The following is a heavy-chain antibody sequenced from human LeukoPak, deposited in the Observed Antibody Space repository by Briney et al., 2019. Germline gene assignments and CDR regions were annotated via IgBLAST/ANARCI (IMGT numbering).Heavy chain of an antibody. CDR3: ARDTPGSTGLGANWFDP. Sequence: PSETLSLTCTVSGGSISSGSYYWSWIRQPAGKGLEWIGRIYTSGSTNYNPSLKSRVTISVDTSKNQFSLKLSSVTAADTAVYYCARDTPGSTGLGANWFDPWGQGTLVTVSS. D-gene: IGHD3/OR15-3a*01. CDR1: GGSISSGSYY. J-gene: IGHJ5*02. CDR2: IYTSGST. V-gene: IGHV4-61*02.